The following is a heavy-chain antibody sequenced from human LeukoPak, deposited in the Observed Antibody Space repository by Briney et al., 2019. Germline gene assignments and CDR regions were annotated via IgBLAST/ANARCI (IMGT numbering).Heavy chain of an antibody. CDR2: ISSSGSTI. D-gene: IGHD5-18*01. CDR1: GFTFSSYE. CDR3: AGVDAAMPDAFDI. J-gene: IGHJ3*02. V-gene: IGHV3-48*03. Sequence: GGSLRLSCAASGFTFSSYEMNWVRQAPGKGLEWVSYISSSGSTIYYADSVKGRFTISRDNSKNALYLQMDSLRADDTAVYYCAGVDAAMPDAFDIWGQGTTVTVSS.